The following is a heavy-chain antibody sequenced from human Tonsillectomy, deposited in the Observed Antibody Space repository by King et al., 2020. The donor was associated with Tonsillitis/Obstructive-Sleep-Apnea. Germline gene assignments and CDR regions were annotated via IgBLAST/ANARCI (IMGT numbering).Heavy chain of an antibody. CDR1: GGSFSGYY. V-gene: IGHV4-34*01. D-gene: IGHD4-11*01. J-gene: IGHJ6*03. CDR2: IKHSGST. CDR3: ARGPMTTVTTFYYYYYMDV. Sequence: VQLQQWGAGLLKPSETLSLTCAVYGGSFSGYYWSWIRQPPGKGREWIGEIKHSGSTNYNPSLKSRVTISVDTSKNQFSLKLSSLTAADTAVYYCARGPMTTVTTFYYYYYMDVWGKGTTVTVSS.